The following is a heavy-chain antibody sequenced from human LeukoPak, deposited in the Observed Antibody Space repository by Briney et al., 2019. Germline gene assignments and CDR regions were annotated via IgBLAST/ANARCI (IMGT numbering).Heavy chain of an antibody. D-gene: IGHD4-17*01. J-gene: IGHJ4*02. CDR1: GGSISSSSYY. V-gene: IGHV4-39*01. CDR2: IYYSGST. Sequence: SETLSLTCTVSGGSISSSSYYWGWIRQPPGKGLEWIGSIYYSGSTYYNPSLKSRVTISVDTSKNQFSLKLSSVTAADTAVYYCARHDRPGKVMYERVTVTTWAYWGQGTLVTVSS. CDR3: ARHDRPGKVMYERVTVTTWAY.